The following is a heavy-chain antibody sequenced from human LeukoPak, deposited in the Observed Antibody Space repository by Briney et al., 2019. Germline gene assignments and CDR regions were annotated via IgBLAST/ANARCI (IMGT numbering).Heavy chain of an antibody. D-gene: IGHD6-13*01. Sequence: PSETLSLTCAVSGYSISSGYYWGWIRQPPGKGLEWIGSIYHSGSTYYNPSLKSRVTISVDTSKNQFPLKLSSVTAADTAVYYCARSTAARFRTWGQGTLVTVSS. V-gene: IGHV4-38-2*01. J-gene: IGHJ4*02. CDR3: ARSTAARFRT. CDR2: IYHSGST. CDR1: GYSISSGYY.